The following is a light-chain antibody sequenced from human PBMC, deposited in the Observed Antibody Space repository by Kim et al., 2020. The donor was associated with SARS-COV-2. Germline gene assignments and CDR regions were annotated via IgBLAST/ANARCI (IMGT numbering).Light chain of an antibody. Sequence: SVTLTYSGGGASIGSHSVNWYQQLPATAPKLLIYSNHQRPSGVPDPFSGSKSGTSASLAISGLQSEDEADYYCAARDDSLNGVIFGGGTQLTVL. CDR3: AARDDSLNGVI. V-gene: IGLV1-44*01. CDR1: GASIGSHS. CDR2: SNH. J-gene: IGLJ2*01.